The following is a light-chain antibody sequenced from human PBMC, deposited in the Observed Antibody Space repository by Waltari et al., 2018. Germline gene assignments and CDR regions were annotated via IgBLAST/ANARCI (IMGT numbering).Light chain of an antibody. Sequence: QSVLTQPPPVSGTPGQRGTIPCTGSASNLGAGNDRHRYQHLPGTAPKPLIYGNKKRPSGVPDRFSGSKSGTSTSLAITVLQADDEADYFCQSFDNMLSGGVVFGGGTKLAVL. V-gene: IGLV1-40*01. J-gene: IGLJ2*01. CDR3: QSFDNMLSGGVV. CDR1: ASNLGAGND. CDR2: GNK.